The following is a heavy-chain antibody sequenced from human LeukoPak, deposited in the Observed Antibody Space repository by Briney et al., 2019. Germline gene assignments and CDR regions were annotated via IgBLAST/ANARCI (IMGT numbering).Heavy chain of an antibody. Sequence: PGGSPRLSCAASGFTFSSYSMNWVRQAPGKGLEWVSSISSSSSYIYYADSVKGRFTISRDNAKNSLYLQMNSLRAEDTAVYYCARSNPGYSSEVDYWGQGTLVTVSS. CDR1: GFTFSSYS. J-gene: IGHJ4*02. CDR2: ISSSSSYI. D-gene: IGHD6-19*01. CDR3: ARSNPGYSSEVDY. V-gene: IGHV3-21*01.